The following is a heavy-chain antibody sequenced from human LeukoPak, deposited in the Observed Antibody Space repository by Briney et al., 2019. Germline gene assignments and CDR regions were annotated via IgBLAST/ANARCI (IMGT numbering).Heavy chain of an antibody. J-gene: IGHJ4*02. D-gene: IGHD6-6*01. CDR1: GGSISSGGYS. V-gene: IGHV4-34*01. CDR2: INHSGST. CDR3: ATRSSYNRSSSSPEFDY. Sequence: SETLSLTCAVSGGSISSGGYSWSWIRQPPGKGLEWIGEINHSGSTNYNPSLKSRVTISVDTSKNQFSLKLSSVTAADTAVYYCATRSSYNRSSSSPEFDYWGQGTLVTVSS.